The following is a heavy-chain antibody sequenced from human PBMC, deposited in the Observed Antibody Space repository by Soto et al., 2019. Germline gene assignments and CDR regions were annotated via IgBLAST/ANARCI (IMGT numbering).Heavy chain of an antibody. Sequence: PGGSLRLSCAASGFTFSSYAMHWVRQAPGKGLEWVAVISYDGSNKYYADSVKGRFTISRDNSKNTLYLQMNSLRAEDTAVYYCARDGGGIVATITPFYDGMDVWGQGTTVTVSS. D-gene: IGHD5-12*01. V-gene: IGHV3-30-3*01. CDR3: ARDGGGIVATITPFYDGMDV. J-gene: IGHJ6*02. CDR1: GFTFSSYA. CDR2: ISYDGSNK.